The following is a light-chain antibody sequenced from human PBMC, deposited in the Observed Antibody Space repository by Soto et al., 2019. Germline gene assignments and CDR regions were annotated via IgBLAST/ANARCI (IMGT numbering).Light chain of an antibody. CDR2: WAS. Sequence: DIVMTQSPDSLAVSLGERATINCQSSQSVLYSSNNKNNLAWYQQKPGQGPKLLIYWASSRESGVADRFSGSGSGKDFTLTISSLQAEDVSVYYGQQYYSTPWTFGQGTKVEIK. V-gene: IGKV4-1*01. CDR3: QQYYSTPWT. CDR1: QSVLYSSNNKNN. J-gene: IGKJ1*01.